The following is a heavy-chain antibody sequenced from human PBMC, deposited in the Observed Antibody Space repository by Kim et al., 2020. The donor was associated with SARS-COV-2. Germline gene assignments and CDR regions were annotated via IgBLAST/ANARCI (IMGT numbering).Heavy chain of an antibody. V-gene: IGHV1-18*04. D-gene: IGHD2-2*01. J-gene: IGHJ6*02. Sequence: ASVKVSCKASGYTFTSYGISWVRQAPGQGLEWMGWISAYNGNTNYAQKLQGRVTMTTDTSTSTAYMELRSLRSDDTAVYYCARDPTVVPVGYYYYGMDVWGQGTTVTVSS. CDR2: ISAYNGNT. CDR3: ARDPTVVPVGYYYYGMDV. CDR1: GYTFTSYG.